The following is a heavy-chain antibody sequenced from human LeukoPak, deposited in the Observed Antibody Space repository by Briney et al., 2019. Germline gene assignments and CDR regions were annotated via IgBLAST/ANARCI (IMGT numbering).Heavy chain of an antibody. J-gene: IGHJ4*02. Sequence: SETLSLTCDVSGGSVTSTNWWTWIRQPPGKGLEWIGEVHLDGRTNYNPSLKSRLVMSADLPENHISLKLTSVTAADTAVHYCAREGGFYRPLDYSGQGTLVTVSS. D-gene: IGHD6-25*01. CDR3: AREGGFYRPLDY. CDR2: VHLDGRT. CDR1: GGSVTSTNW. V-gene: IGHV4-4*02.